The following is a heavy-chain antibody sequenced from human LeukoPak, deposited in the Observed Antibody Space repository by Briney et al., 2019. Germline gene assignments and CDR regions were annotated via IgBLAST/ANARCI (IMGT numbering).Heavy chain of an antibody. D-gene: IGHD6-19*01. V-gene: IGHV3-43*02. Sequence: GGSLRLSCAASGFTFDDYAMHWVRQAPGKGLEWVSLISGDGGSTYYADSVKGRFTISRDNSKNSLYLQTNSLRTEDTALYYCAKVGSVYSSGWYRSYFDYWGQGTLVTVSS. CDR1: GFTFDDYA. CDR2: ISGDGGST. J-gene: IGHJ4*02. CDR3: AKVGSVYSSGWYRSYFDY.